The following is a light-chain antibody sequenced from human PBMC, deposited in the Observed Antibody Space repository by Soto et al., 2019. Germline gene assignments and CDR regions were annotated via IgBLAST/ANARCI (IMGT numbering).Light chain of an antibody. CDR3: LQYNTGPPLYT. V-gene: IGKV3-15*01. J-gene: IGKJ2*01. CDR2: DAS. CDR1: QSVSSY. Sequence: EIVMTQSPATLSVSLGERVTLSCRASQSVSSYLAWYQQKPGQAPRLLISDASTRATDIPDRFSGSGSGTDFTLTIRSIPSNDLAGYYCLQYNTGPPLYTFGQGTKLEIK.